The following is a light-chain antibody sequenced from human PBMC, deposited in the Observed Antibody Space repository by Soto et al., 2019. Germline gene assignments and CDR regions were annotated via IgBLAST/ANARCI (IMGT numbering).Light chain of an antibody. Sequence: DIQMTQSPSSLSASVGDRVTITCRASQDISTWLAWHQQKPGKAPKLLIYAASSLQSGVPRRFSGSGSGTDFTLTISSLQPEDFATYYCQQANSFPFTFGPGTKVDIE. CDR1: QDISTW. CDR3: QQANSFPFT. CDR2: AAS. J-gene: IGKJ3*01. V-gene: IGKV1D-12*01.